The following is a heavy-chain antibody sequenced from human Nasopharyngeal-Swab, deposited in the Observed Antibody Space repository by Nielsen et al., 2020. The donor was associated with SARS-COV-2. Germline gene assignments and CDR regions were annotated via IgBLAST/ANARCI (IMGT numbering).Heavy chain of an antibody. CDR3: ARDKRPTSMDL. J-gene: IGHJ6*02. CDR1: GGSINSDY. Sequence: SETLSLTCNVSGGSINSDYWSWIRQPAGKGLEWIGRIYSSGSTNYNPSLKSRVTMSVEKSNNQVSLKLSSVTAADTAVYYCARDKRPTSMDLWGQGTTVTVSS. D-gene: IGHD1-1*01. V-gene: IGHV4-4*07. CDR2: IYSSGST.